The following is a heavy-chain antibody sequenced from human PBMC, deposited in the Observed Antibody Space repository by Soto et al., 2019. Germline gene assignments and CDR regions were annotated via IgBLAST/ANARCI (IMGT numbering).Heavy chain of an antibody. D-gene: IGHD1-26*01. CDR1: GGTFSSYA. CDR3: ARDEGGSYRPPDYYYGMDV. CDR2: IIPIFGTA. V-gene: IGHV1-69*13. J-gene: IGHJ6*02. Sequence: SVKVSCKASGGTFSSYAISWVRQAPGQGLEWMGGIIPIFGTANYAQKFQGRVTITADESTSTAYMELSSLRSEDTAVYYCARDEGGSYRPPDYYYGMDVWGQGTTVTVSS.